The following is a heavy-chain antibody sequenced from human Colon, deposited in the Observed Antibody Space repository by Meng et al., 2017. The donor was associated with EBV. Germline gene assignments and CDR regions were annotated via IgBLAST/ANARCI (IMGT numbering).Heavy chain of an antibody. CDR3: ARAVGPDCSSTSCPFDY. CDR2: VSYSGGT. V-gene: IGHV4-61*01. Sequence: QGERRGAGPGLMKPSATLSLTCPVPGGSASSETYYWNWIRQPPGKALEWIGYVSYSGGTNYNPSLKNRVTISVDTSKNQVSLRLSSVTAADTAVFYCARAVGPDCSSTSCPFDYWGQGTLVPSPQ. J-gene: IGHJ4*02. CDR1: GGSASSETYY. D-gene: IGHD2-2*01.